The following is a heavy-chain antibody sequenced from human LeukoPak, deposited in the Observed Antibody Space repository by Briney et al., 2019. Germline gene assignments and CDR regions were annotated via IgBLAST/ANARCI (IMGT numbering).Heavy chain of an antibody. D-gene: IGHD2-15*01. CDR1: GFTVSSSY. Sequence: GGSLRLSCTASGFTVSSSYMSWVRQAPGKGLEWVSIIYSDRNTYYAASVKGRFTISRDDSKNTLLLRMDSLRAEDTAIYYCARDSAFSSYSYWGQGALVTVSS. J-gene: IGHJ4*02. CDR3: ARDSAFSSYSY. CDR2: IYSDRNT. V-gene: IGHV3-53*01.